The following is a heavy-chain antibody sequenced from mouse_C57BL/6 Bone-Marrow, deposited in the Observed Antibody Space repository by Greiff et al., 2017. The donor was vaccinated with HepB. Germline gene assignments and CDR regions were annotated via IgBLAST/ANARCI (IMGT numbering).Heavy chain of an antibody. Sequence: VQLQQPGAELVKPGASVKLSCKASGYTFTSYWMQWVKQRPGQGLEWIGEVDPSDSYTNSNQKFKGKATLTVDTSSSKAYMQLSSLTSEDSAVYYCARGYFRFAYWGQGTLVTVSA. CDR2: VDPSDSYT. CDR1: GYTFTSYW. CDR3: ARGYFRFAY. J-gene: IGHJ3*01. V-gene: IGHV1-50*01. D-gene: IGHD2-3*01.